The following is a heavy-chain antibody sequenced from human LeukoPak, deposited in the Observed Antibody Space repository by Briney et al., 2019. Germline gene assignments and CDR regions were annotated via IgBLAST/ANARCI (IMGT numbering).Heavy chain of an antibody. CDR2: IYTSGST. CDR3: ARDQSGGLVDY. CDR1: GGSISSGGYS. V-gene: IGHV4-61*02. J-gene: IGHJ4*02. D-gene: IGHD3-10*01. Sequence: SQTLSLTCAVSGGSISSGGYSWSWIRQPAGKGLEWIGRIYTSGSTNYNPSLKSRATISVDTSKNQFSLKLSSVTAADTAVYYCARDQSGGLVDYWGQGTLVTVSS.